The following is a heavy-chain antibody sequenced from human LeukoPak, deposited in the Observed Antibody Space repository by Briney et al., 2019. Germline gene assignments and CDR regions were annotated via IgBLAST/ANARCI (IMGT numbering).Heavy chain of an antibody. V-gene: IGHV3-48*03. D-gene: IGHD3-16*01. CDR3: AGLGAFNY. J-gene: IGHJ4*02. CDR2: IGSSGSTI. Sequence: GGSLRLSCAAPGFTFSTYEMNWVRQAPGKGLEWVSYIGSSGSTIYYADSVKGRFTISRDNAKNSLYLQLNSLRAEDTAVYYCAGLGAFNYWGQGTLVTVSS. CDR1: GFTFSTYE.